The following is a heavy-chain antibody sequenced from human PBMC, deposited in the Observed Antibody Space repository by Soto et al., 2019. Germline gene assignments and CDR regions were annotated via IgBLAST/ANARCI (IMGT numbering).Heavy chain of an antibody. D-gene: IGHD3-10*01. CDR3: ARSPPWGVWYGLAV. J-gene: IGHJ6*02. Sequence: EVQLVESGGGLIQPGGSLRLSCAASGFSVNTNYMSWVRQAPGKGLEWVSILYSGGNTFYAVSVKGRFTISRDNSKNPVYLQMSSLGAEDPAFYYCARSPPWGVWYGLAVWGQGPTVTAPS. CDR1: GFSVNTNY. V-gene: IGHV3-53*01. CDR2: LYSGGNT.